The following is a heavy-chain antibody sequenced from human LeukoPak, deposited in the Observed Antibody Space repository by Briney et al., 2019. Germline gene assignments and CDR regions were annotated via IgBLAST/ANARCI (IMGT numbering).Heavy chain of an antibody. D-gene: IGHD2-8*01. Sequence: SETLSLTCTVSGGSISSYYWSWIRQPPGKGLEWIGYIYTGGSTNYNPSLKSRVTISVDTSKNQFSLKLSSVTAADTAVYYCARSLAYEVTEAPRYYYMDVWGKGTTVTVSS. CDR1: GGSISSYY. J-gene: IGHJ6*03. V-gene: IGHV4-4*09. CDR3: ARSLAYEVTEAPRYYYMDV. CDR2: IYTGGST.